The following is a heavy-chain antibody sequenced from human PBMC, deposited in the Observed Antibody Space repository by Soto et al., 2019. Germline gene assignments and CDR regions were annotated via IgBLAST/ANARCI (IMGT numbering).Heavy chain of an antibody. D-gene: IGHD2-2*01. V-gene: IGHV1-46*01. CDR1: GCTFTSYY. Sequence: QVQLVQSGAEVKKPGASVKISCKSSGCTFTSYYMHWVRQAPGQGLEWMGMINPSGGSTNYAQRFQGRVTMTRDTSTSTVYMDLSDLRSEDTAVYYCARGFCTTTTCLVGDFWGQGTLVTVSS. CDR2: INPSGGST. J-gene: IGHJ4*02. CDR3: ARGFCTTTTCLVGDF.